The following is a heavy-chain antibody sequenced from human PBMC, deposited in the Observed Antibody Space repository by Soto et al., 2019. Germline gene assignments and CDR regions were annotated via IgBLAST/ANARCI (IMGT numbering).Heavy chain of an antibody. CDR1: GGSISKFY. CDR2: VYATETT. J-gene: IGHJ5*02. V-gene: IGHV4-4*07. Sequence: PSDTLSLTLSVSGGSISKFYWGWIRRTAGKGLQWVGSVYATETTDYNPSLRSRVAMSVDITRKTFSLRLTSVTAADTSMYYCVRDGSKTLRDWFDPWGQGKLVTVSS. CDR3: VRDGSKTLRDWFDP. D-gene: IGHD3-10*01.